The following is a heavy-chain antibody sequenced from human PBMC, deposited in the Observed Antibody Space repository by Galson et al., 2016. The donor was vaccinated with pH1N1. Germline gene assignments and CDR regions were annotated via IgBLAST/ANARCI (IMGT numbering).Heavy chain of an antibody. CDR2: IYWDDDR. Sequence: PALVKPTQTLTLTCTFSGFSLRTSGMCVSWIRQPPGKALEWLALIYWDDDRYYSTSLKTRLTISKDTSKNQVVLTMTNMDPVDTATYYCARLDYGDYSGYFEYWGQGTLVTVSS. V-gene: IGHV2-70*01. D-gene: IGHD4-17*01. J-gene: IGHJ4*02. CDR1: GFSLRTSGMC. CDR3: ARLDYGDYSGYFEY.